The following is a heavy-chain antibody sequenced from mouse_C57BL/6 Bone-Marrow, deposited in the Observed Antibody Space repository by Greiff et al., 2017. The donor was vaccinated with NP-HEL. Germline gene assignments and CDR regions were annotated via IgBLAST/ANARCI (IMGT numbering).Heavy chain of an antibody. Sequence: VQLQQSGAELVRPGASVKLSCTASGFNIKDDYMHWVKQRPEQGLEWIGWIDPENGDTEYASKFQGKATITADTSSNTAYLQLSSLTSEDTAVYYCTTPYDNAMDYWGQGTSVTVSS. CDR1: GFNIKDDY. J-gene: IGHJ4*01. CDR2: IDPENGDT. V-gene: IGHV14-4*01. D-gene: IGHD2-12*01. CDR3: TTPYDNAMDY.